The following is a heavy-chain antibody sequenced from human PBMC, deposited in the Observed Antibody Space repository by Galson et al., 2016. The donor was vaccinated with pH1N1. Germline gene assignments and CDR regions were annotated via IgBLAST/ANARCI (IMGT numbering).Heavy chain of an antibody. V-gene: IGHV1-8*01. CDR1: GYTFTDYD. J-gene: IGHJ4*02. CDR3: ARGGYCSGGSGYDVFDY. CDR2: MNPNNDNT. D-gene: IGHD2-15*01. Sequence: SVKVSCKASGYTFTDYDINWVRQGTGQGLEWMGWMNPNNDNTGYAQKFQGRVNMTRNTSISTAYMELISLRSEDTAVYYCARGGYCSGGSGYDVFDYWGQGTLVPVS.